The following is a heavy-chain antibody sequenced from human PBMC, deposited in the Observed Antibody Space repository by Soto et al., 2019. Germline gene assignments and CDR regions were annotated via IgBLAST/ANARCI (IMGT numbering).Heavy chain of an antibody. CDR2: ISYDGSNK. CDR1: GLTFNSYG. V-gene: IGHV3-30*18. D-gene: IGHD3-16*01. Sequence: PGGSLGLSCAASGLTFNSYGIHGVRQAPGKGLEWVAVISYDGSNKYYADSVKGRFTISRDNSKNTLYLQMTSLRAEDTAVYYCAKDYAPQCPTDYWGQGTLVTVS. CDR3: AKDYAPQCPTDY. J-gene: IGHJ4*02.